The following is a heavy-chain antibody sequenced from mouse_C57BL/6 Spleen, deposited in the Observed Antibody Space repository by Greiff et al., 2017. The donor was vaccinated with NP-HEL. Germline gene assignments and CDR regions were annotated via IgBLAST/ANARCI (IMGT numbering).Heavy chain of an antibody. J-gene: IGHJ1*03. Sequence: EVQLVESGPGLVKPSQSLSLTCSVTGYSITSGYYWNWIRQFPGNKLEWMGYISYDGSNNYNPSLKNRISITRDTSKNHFFLKLNSVTTEDTATYYCAIITTVVDWYFDGWGTGTTVTVSS. CDR1: GYSITSGYY. CDR2: ISYDGSN. CDR3: AIITTVVDWYFDG. D-gene: IGHD1-1*01. V-gene: IGHV3-6*01.